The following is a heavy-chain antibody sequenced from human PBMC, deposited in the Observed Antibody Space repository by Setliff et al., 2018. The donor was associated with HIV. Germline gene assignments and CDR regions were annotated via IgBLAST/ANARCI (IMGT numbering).Heavy chain of an antibody. Sequence: PGGSLRLSCAASGFRFRSYWMSWVRQAPGKGLESVANVKQDGTVTLYVDSVKGRFTISRDNANNLVYLQMNILRVEDTAVYYCAREYGYSYANDAVDIWGQGTMVTVSS. CDR3: AREYGYSYANDAVDI. CDR2: VKQDGTVT. J-gene: IGHJ3*02. D-gene: IGHD5-18*01. V-gene: IGHV3-7*01. CDR1: GFRFRSYW.